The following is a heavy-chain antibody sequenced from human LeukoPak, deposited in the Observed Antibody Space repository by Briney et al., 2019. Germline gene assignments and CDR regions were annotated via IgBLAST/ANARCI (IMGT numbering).Heavy chain of an antibody. CDR1: GGSISSYY. Sequence: PSETLSLTCTVSGGSISSYYWSWIRQPPGKGLEWIGYIYYSGSTNYNPSLKSRVTISVDTSKNQFSLKLSTVTDADTSVYYCARLNHDGSGSYPDQRGQGTLVTVSA. V-gene: IGHV4-59*08. J-gene: IGHJ4*02. CDR2: IYYSGST. CDR3: ARLNHDGSGSYPDQ. D-gene: IGHD3-10*01.